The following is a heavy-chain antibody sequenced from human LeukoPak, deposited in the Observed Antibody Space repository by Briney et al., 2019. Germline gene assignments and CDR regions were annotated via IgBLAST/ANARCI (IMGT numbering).Heavy chain of an antibody. Sequence: SETLSLTCTVSGDSITSYYWSWIRQPPGKGLEWIGYSSYSGSTYYNPSLKSRVTISVDTSKNQFSLKLSSVTAADTAVYYCASFYGATVTEYYFDYWGQGTLVTVSS. CDR1: GDSITSYY. CDR3: ASFYGATVTEYYFDY. D-gene: IGHD4-11*01. V-gene: IGHV4-59*12. J-gene: IGHJ4*02. CDR2: SSYSGST.